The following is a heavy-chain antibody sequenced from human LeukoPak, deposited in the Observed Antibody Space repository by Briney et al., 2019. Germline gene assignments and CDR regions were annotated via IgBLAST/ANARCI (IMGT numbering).Heavy chain of an antibody. J-gene: IGHJ6*03. CDR1: GGSISSSNYY. CDR2: IYTSEST. V-gene: IGHV4-61*02. D-gene: IGHD3-10*01. Sequence: SETLSLTCSVSGGSISSSNYYWSWIRQPAGKGLEWIGRIYTSESTNYNPSLKSRVTISVDTSKNQFSLKLSSVTAADTAVYYCARISPSLYSPLWFGELSPDYYMDVWGKGTTVTVSS. CDR3: ARISPSLYSPLWFGELSPDYYMDV.